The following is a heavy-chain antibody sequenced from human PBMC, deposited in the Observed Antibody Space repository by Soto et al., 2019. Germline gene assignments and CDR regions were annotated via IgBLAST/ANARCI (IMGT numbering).Heavy chain of an antibody. CDR3: ARVGITATTFRGFDY. Sequence: QVQLVESGGGVVQPGRSLRLSCAASGFTFSNYGMHWVRQAPGKGLEWVAVIWFDGSNKYYADSVKGRSTISRDNSKNTLYLQMHSLRAEDTAVYYCARVGITATTFRGFDYWGQGTLVTVSS. V-gene: IGHV3-33*01. D-gene: IGHD1-20*01. J-gene: IGHJ4*02. CDR2: IWFDGSNK. CDR1: GFTFSNYG.